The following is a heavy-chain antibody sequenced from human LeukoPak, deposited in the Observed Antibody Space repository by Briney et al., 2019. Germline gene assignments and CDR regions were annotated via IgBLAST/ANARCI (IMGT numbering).Heavy chain of an antibody. V-gene: IGHV4-39*07. CDR2: IYYSGST. D-gene: IGHD3-10*01. Sequence: SETLSLTCTVSGGSISSSGYYWGWIRHPPGKGLEWIGSIYYSGSTYYNPSLKSRVTISVDTSKNQFSLKLSSVTAADTAVYYCARPKLFSHYYGSGSRGYFDYWGQGTLVTVSS. CDR3: ARPKLFSHYYGSGSRGYFDY. J-gene: IGHJ4*02. CDR1: GGSISSSGYY.